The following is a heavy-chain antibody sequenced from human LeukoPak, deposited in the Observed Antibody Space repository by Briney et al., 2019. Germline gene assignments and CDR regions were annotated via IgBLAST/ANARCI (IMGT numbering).Heavy chain of an antibody. J-gene: IGHJ6*03. CDR1: GGSISSYY. Sequence: SETLSLTCTVSGGSISSYYWSWIRQPPGKGLEWIGHIYYTGSTNYNPSLKSRVTISVDTSKNQFSLKLSSVTAADTAVYYCARASSPDPPYYDFWSGYYTYYYYYYMDVWGKGTTVTVSS. CDR3: ARASSPDPPYYDFWSGYYTYYYYYYMDV. CDR2: IYYTGST. D-gene: IGHD3-3*01. V-gene: IGHV4-59*12.